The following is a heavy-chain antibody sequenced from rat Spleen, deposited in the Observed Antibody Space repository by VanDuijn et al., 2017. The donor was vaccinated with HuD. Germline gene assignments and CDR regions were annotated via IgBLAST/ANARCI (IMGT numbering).Heavy chain of an antibody. V-gene: IGHV5-25*01. CDR1: GFTFSDYD. CDR2: ISTGGGST. CDR3: ARQDTSGYSNWFAY. J-gene: IGHJ3*01. D-gene: IGHD4-3*01. Sequence: EVQVVESGGGLVQPGGSMNLSCAASGFTFSDYDLAWVRQAPTKGLEWIASISTGGGSTYYRDSVKGRFTISRDNAKSTLYLQMDSLRSEDTATYYCARQDTSGYSNWFAYWGQGTLVTVSS.